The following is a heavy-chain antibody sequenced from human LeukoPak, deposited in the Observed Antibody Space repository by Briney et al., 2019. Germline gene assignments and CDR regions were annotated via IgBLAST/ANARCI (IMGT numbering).Heavy chain of an antibody. V-gene: IGHV3-30*03. Sequence: GGSLRLSCAASGFAFSSHGMHWVRQAPGKGLEWVAVISFDRTNTFYTDSVKGRFTISRDNSKNTLYLQMDSLRAEDTAVYYCARDLAVDTAMVKNCFDPWGQGTLVTVSS. CDR2: ISFDRTNT. CDR3: ARDLAVDTAMVKNCFDP. D-gene: IGHD5-18*01. CDR1: GFAFSSHG. J-gene: IGHJ5*02.